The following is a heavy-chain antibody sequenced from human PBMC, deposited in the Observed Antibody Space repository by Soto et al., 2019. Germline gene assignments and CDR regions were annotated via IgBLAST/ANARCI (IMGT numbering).Heavy chain of an antibody. CDR2: INPNSGNT. J-gene: IGHJ3*02. V-gene: IGHV1-8*01. CDR3: ARADGSSHDAFDI. CDR1: GYSFTGYD. D-gene: IGHD3-10*01. Sequence: ASVKVSCKASGYSFTGYDVHWVRQAAGQGLEWMGWINPNSGNTGHAEKFQGRVTMTRNISMSTDYMELGSLRSEDTAVYYCARADGSSHDAFDIWGQGTMVTVSS.